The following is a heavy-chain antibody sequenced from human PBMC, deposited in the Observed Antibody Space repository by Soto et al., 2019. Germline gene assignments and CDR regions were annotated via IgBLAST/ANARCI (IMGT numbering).Heavy chain of an antibody. D-gene: IGHD3-3*01. V-gene: IGHV1-46*01. CDR1: GYTVTTHY. CDR3: ARGGEVGVAGSAAFDM. CDR2: INPGSGAA. J-gene: IGHJ3*02. Sequence: QVQLVQSGAEVKKPGASVKISCTASGYTVTTHYMHWVRQAPGRGLEWMGAINPGSGAAKYTQTFQARFTMTRDTSTNTVYMEMSALRSEDTAVFYCARGGEVGVAGSAAFDMWGQGTMVTVSS.